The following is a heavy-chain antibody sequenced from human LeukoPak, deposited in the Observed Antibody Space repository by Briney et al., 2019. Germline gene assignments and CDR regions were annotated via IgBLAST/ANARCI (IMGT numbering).Heavy chain of an antibody. J-gene: IGHJ4*02. CDR2: ISYDGSNK. D-gene: IGHD6-19*01. CDR1: GFTFSSYG. Sequence: GGSLRLSCAASGFTFSSYGMHWVRQAPGKGLEWVAVISYDGSNKYYADSVKGRFTISRDNSKNTLYLQMNSLRAEDTAVYYCAKSSPVQWLVDYWSQGTLVTVSS. CDR3: AKSSPVQWLVDY. V-gene: IGHV3-30*18.